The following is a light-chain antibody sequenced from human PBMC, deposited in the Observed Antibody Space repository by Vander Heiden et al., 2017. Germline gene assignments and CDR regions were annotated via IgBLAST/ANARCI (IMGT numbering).Light chain of an antibody. CDR2: KAS. CDR3: QQYNSYPLT. V-gene: IGKV1-5*03. Sequence: DIQMTPSPSPLSASVGDRATINCRASQSISSWLAWYQQKPGKAPKLLIYKASSLESGVPSRFSGSGSGTEFTLTISSLQADDFATYYCQQYNSYPLTFGGGTKVEIK. J-gene: IGKJ4*01. CDR1: QSISSW.